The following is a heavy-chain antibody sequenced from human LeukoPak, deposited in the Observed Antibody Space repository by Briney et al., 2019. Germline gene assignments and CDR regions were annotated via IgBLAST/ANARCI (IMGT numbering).Heavy chain of an antibody. J-gene: IGHJ3*02. CDR2: IIPIFGTA. D-gene: IGHD2-15*01. Sequence: SVKVSCKASGGTCSSYAISWVRQAPGQGLEWMGVIIPIFGTANYAQKFQGRVTITADESTSTAYMELSSLRSEDTAVYYCARDGYCSGGSCYTSYAFDIWGQGTMVTVSS. CDR1: GGTCSSYA. V-gene: IGHV1-69*13. CDR3: ARDGYCSGGSCYTSYAFDI.